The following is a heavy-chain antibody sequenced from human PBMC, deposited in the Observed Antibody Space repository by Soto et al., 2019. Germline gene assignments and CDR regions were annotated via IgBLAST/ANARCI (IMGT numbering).Heavy chain of an antibody. CDR3: ASGPYTSSSGGYYYYYMDV. D-gene: IGHD6-6*01. V-gene: IGHV1-69*02. CDR1: GGTFSSYA. CDR2: IVPMFGIP. J-gene: IGHJ6*03. Sequence: QVQLVQSGAEVKKPGSSVKVSCKASGGTFSSYAINWVRQAPGQGLEWMGRIVPMFGIPNFAPKFQGRVTMTADRSTTTAYMERRSLRSEDTAVYYCASGPYTSSSGGYYYYYMDVWGKGTTVTVSS.